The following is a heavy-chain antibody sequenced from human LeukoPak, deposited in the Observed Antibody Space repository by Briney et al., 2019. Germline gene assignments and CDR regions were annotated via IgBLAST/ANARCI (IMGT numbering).Heavy chain of an antibody. CDR1: GFPFCSFW. J-gene: IGHJ4*02. CDR2: IKQDGSEK. D-gene: IGHD4-17*01. CDR3: ARMVSWDYGDQFDY. Sequence: GGSLRLSCAASGFPFCSFWVSWVRPAPGKGLEAVANIKQDGSEKYYVDSVKGRFTISRDNAKNSLYLQMNSLRAEDTAVYYCARMVSWDYGDQFDYWGQGTLVTVSS. V-gene: IGHV3-7*01.